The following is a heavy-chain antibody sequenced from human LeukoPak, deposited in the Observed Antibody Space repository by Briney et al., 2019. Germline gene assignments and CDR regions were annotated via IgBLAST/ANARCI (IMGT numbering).Heavy chain of an antibody. V-gene: IGHV3-23*01. CDR2: SGSGGST. D-gene: IGHD4-11*01. CDR3: AKVGTVINFYYYYYMDV. CDR1: GFTFSSYG. Sequence: GGSLRLSCAASGFTFSSYGMSWVRQAPGKGLEWVSASGSGGSTYYADSVKGRFTISRDNSKNTLYLQMNSLRAEDTAVYYCAKVGTVINFYYYYYMDVWGKGTTVTISS. J-gene: IGHJ6*03.